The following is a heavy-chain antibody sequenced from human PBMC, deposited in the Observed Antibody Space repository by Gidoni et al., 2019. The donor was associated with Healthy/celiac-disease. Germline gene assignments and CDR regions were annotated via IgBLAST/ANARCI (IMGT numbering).Heavy chain of an antibody. J-gene: IGHJ4*02. CDR2: INHRGST. V-gene: IGHV4-34*01. D-gene: IGHD5-12*01. Sequence: QVQLQQWGAGLLKPSETLSLTCAVYGGSFRGYYWSWIRQPPGKGLEWIGEINHRGSTNYNPSLKSRVTISVDTSKNQFSLKLSSVTAADTAVYYCARVPSSQRWLQLRGGRYFDYWGQGTLVTVSS. CDR1: GGSFRGYY. CDR3: ARVPSSQRWLQLRGGRYFDY.